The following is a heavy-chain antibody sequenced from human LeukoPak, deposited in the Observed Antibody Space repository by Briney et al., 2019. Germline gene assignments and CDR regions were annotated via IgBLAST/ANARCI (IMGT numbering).Heavy chain of an antibody. CDR1: GGSISSYY. V-gene: IGHV4-4*07. CDR2: IYTSGST. Sequence: PSETLSLTCTVSGGSISSYYWSWIRQPAGKELEWIGRIYTSGSTNYNPSLKSRVTMSVDTSKNQFSLKLSSVTAADTAVYYCARIRSFYDSSGFDYWGQGTLVTVSS. CDR3: ARIRSFYDSSGFDY. D-gene: IGHD3-22*01. J-gene: IGHJ4*02.